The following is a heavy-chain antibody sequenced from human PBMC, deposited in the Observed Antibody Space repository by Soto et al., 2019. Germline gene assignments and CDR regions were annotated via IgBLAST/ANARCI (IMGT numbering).Heavy chain of an antibody. CDR2: ISYDGSNK. CDR1: GFTFSSYG. Sequence: GGSLRLSCAASGFTFSSYGMHWVRQAPGKGLEWVAVISYDGSNKYYADSVKGRFTISRDNSKNTLYLQMNSLRAEDTAVYYCAKGIAAAVLLDAFDIWGQGTMVTVSS. J-gene: IGHJ3*02. V-gene: IGHV3-30*18. CDR3: AKGIAAAVLLDAFDI. D-gene: IGHD6-13*01.